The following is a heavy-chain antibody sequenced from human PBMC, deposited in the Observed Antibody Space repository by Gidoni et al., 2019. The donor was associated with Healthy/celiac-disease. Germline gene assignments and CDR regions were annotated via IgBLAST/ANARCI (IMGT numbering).Heavy chain of an antibody. CDR2: ISYDGSNK. D-gene: IGHD5-12*01. Sequence: QVQLVESGGGVVQPGRSLRLSWAAPGFPFSRSATPWVRQAPGKGLEWVAVISYDGSNKYYADSVKGRFTISRDNSKNTLYLQMNSLRAEDTAVYYWARDRSLGSGYDLFRVDWFDPWGQGTLVTVSS. CDR1: GFPFSRSA. CDR3: ARDRSLGSGYDLFRVDWFDP. J-gene: IGHJ5*02. V-gene: IGHV3-30-3*01.